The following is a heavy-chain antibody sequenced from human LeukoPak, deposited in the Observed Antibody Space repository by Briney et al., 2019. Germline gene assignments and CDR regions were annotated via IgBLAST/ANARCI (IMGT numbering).Heavy chain of an antibody. CDR1: GGSISSYY. D-gene: IGHD5-18*01. J-gene: IGHJ4*02. V-gene: IGHV4-59*01. CDR3: ARATLYSYGLDYFDY. CDR2: IYYSGST. Sequence: SETLSLTCTISGGSISSYYWSWIRQPPGKGLEWIGYIYYSGSTNYNPSLKSRVTISVDTSKNQFSLKLSSVTAADTAVYYCARATLYSYGLDYFDYWGQGTLVTVSS.